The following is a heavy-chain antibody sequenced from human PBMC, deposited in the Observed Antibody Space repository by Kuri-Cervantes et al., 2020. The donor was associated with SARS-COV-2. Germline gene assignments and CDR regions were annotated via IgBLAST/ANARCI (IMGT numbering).Heavy chain of an antibody. CDR2: INPNSGGT. CDR3: ARERRTDGYRDGFDL. V-gene: IGHV1-2*02. CDR1: GYTFPGYY. D-gene: IGHD5-18*01. Sequence: ASVKVSCKASGYTFPGYYMHWVRRAPGQGLEWMGWINPNSGGTNYAQKFQGRVTMTRDTSISIAYMELSRLRSDDPAVYYCARERRTDGYRDGFDLWGQGTLVTVSS. J-gene: IGHJ4*02.